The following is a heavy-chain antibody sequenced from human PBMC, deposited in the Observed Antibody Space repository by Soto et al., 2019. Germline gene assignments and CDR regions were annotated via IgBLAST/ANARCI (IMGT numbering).Heavy chain of an antibody. CDR1: GFTFSNYA. Sequence: PGGSLRLSCAASGFTFSNYAVTWVRQAPGKGLEWVSTISGSGGSTYYADSVKGRFTISRDNSKNTLYLQMNSLRAEDTAVYYCAKTTDGWFSAFEIWGQGTMVTGSS. V-gene: IGHV3-23*01. D-gene: IGHD6-19*01. CDR3: AKTTDGWFSAFEI. CDR2: ISGSGGST. J-gene: IGHJ3*02.